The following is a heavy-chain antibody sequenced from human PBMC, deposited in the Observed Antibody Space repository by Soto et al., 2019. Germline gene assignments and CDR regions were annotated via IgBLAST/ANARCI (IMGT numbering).Heavy chain of an antibody. CDR1: GFTFGNYA. Sequence: EVQLLESGGALVQPGGSLRLSCAASGFTFGNYAMSWVRQAPGKGLEWISAISSSGGSTHYADSVKGRFTISRDSSKNTLYLQTNSLRGEDTAIYYCAKKLGPSTGVFDYWGQGTLVTVSS. J-gene: IGHJ4*02. CDR2: ISSSGGST. CDR3: AKKLGPSTGVFDY. V-gene: IGHV3-23*01. D-gene: IGHD3-16*01.